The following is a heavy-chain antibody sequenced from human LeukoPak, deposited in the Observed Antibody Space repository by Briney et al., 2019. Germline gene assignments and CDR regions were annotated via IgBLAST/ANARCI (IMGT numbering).Heavy chain of an antibody. V-gene: IGHV1-69*13. J-gene: IGHJ4*02. CDR1: GGTFSSYA. D-gene: IGHD5-24*01. Sequence: ASVKVSCKASGGTFSSYAISWVRQAPGQGLEWMGRIIPIFGTANYAQKFQGRVTITEDESTSTAYMELSSLRSEDTAVYYCARDTWEMATGRIEYFDYWGQGTLVTVSS. CDR2: IIPIFGTA. CDR3: ARDTWEMATGRIEYFDY.